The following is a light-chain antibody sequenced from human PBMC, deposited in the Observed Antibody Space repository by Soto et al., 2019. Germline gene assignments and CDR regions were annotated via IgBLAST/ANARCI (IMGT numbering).Light chain of an antibody. Sequence: EIVLTQSPGTLSLSPGERATLSCRASQSVSSNYLAWYQQKPGQAPRLLIYGASSRASGVPDRFSGSGSGTDFTLTSSRLEPEDFAVYYCQQYGSSPPRTFGQGTKVEI. J-gene: IGKJ1*01. CDR1: QSVSSNY. CDR2: GAS. CDR3: QQYGSSPPRT. V-gene: IGKV3-20*01.